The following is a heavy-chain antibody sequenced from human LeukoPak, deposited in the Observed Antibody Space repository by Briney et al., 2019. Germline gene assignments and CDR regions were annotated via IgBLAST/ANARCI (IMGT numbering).Heavy chain of an antibody. V-gene: IGHV1-2*02. CDR3: AREDASAFDI. Sequence: ASVKVSCKASGYSITVYYMHWVRQVPGQGLEWMGWINPSSGGTKFAQKFQGRVTMTRDTSISTAYMELSRLRSDDTAVYYCAREDASAFDIWGQGTMVTVSS. J-gene: IGHJ3*02. CDR2: INPSSGGT. CDR1: GYSITVYY.